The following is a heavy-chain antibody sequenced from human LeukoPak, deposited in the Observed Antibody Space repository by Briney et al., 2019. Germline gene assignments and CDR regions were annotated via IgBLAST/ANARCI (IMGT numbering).Heavy chain of an antibody. CDR3: ARGCKTYIVVVPAPRSNRFDP. CDR2: ISHSGST. D-gene: IGHD2-2*01. J-gene: IGHJ5*02. V-gene: IGHV4-34*01. CDR1: GGSFSGYY. Sequence: PSETLSLTCAVYGGSFSGYYWSWIRQPPGKGLEWIGEISHSGSTNYNPSLKSRVTISVDTSKNQFSLKLSSVTAADTAVYYCARGCKTYIVVVPAPRSNRFDPWGQGTLVTVSS.